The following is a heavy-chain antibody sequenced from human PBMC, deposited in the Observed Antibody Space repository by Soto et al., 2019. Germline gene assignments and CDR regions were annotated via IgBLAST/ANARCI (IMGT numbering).Heavy chain of an antibody. D-gene: IGHD3-16*02. CDR3: AAYADGPYRPPYDY. CDR2: LGLIPRHT. J-gene: IGHJ4*02. V-gene: IGHV3-23*01. Sequence: GSLRLSCAASGSTFTSSVMAWVRRPPGRGLEWISSLGLIPRHTFYADSVKGRFAISRDNSRTTLYLQMTGLTFDDTAVYYCAAYADGPYRPPYDYWGQGTQVTVSS. CDR1: GSTFTSSV.